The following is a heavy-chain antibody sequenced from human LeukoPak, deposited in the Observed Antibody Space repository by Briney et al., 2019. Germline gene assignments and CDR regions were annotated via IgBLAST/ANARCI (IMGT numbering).Heavy chain of an antibody. V-gene: IGHV4-38-2*01. CDR2: VNFHGTS. CDR3: ARVVSQAAPDWYMDV. Sequence: SETLSLTCDDSGYAIGSSHYWGWIRQPPGRGLQWIGHVNFHGTSAYNASLRGRVTISIEASKNRFSLRLTSVTGADAAIYYCARVVSQAAPDWYMDVWGGGTVVIVSS. CDR1: GYAIGSSHY. D-gene: IGHD2-21*01. J-gene: IGHJ2*01.